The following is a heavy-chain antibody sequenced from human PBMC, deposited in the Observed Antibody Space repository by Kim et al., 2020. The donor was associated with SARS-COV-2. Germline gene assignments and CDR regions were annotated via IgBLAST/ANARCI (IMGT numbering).Heavy chain of an antibody. D-gene: IGHD3-10*01. V-gene: IGHV4-4*02. Sequence: SETLSLTCAVSGGSISSSNWWSCVRQPPGKGLEWIGEIYHSGSTNYNSSLKSRVTISVDKSKNQFSLKLSSVTAADTAVYYCTRETSPPDYYGSGSRTYFDDWGQGTLVTVSS. J-gene: IGHJ4*02. CDR2: IYHSGST. CDR3: TRETSPPDYYGSGSRTYFDD. CDR1: GGSISSSNW.